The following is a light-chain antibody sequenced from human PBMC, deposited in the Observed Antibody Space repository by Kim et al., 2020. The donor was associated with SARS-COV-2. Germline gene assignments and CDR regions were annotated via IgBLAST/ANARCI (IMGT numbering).Light chain of an antibody. CDR3: LQYGASPFT. Sequence: PGESVTLSCRASQTVKADYLAWYQQRPGQPPRLLINDASGRAPGLPDRLRGSGSGSDFTLTISRLEPEDFAVYYCLQYGASPFTFGQGTRLEIK. J-gene: IGKJ5*01. CDR1: QTVKADY. CDR2: DAS. V-gene: IGKV3-20*01.